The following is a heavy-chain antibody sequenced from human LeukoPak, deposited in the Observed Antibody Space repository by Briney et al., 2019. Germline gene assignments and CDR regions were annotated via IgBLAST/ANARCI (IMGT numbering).Heavy chain of an antibody. Sequence: GGSLRLSCAASGFTFSSYSMNWVRQAPGKGLEWLSYISSSSSSIYYADSVKGRFTISRDNAKNSLYLQMNSLRGEDTAVYYCARLPFGVTEAYWGQGTLVTVSS. J-gene: IGHJ4*02. D-gene: IGHD3-10*01. CDR3: ARLPFGVTEAY. CDR1: GFTFSSYS. V-gene: IGHV3-48*01. CDR2: ISSSSSSI.